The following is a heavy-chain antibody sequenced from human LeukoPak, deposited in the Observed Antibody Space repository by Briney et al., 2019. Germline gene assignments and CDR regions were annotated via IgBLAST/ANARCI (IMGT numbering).Heavy chain of an antibody. CDR3: ARESGGDGWGGGAYYYGMDV. D-gene: IGHD5-24*01. CDR1: GGSFSGYY. V-gene: IGHV4-34*01. CDR2: INHSGST. J-gene: IGHJ6*02. Sequence: PSETLSLTCAVYGGSFSGYYWSWIRQPPGKGLEWIGEINHSGSTNYNPSLKSRVTISVDTSKNQFSLKLSSVTAADAAVYYCARESGGDGWGGGAYYYGMDVWGQGTTVTVSS.